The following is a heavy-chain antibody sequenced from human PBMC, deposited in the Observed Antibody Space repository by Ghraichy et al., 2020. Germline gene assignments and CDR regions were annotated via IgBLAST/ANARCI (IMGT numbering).Heavy chain of an antibody. J-gene: IGHJ4*02. D-gene: IGHD4-23*01. CDR1: GFSLSTSGVC. CDR2: IDWDDDK. V-gene: IGHV2-70*11. CDR3: ARVCPDSNDYGGDSHY. Sequence: SGPTLVKPTQTLTLTCTFSGFSLSTSGVCVSWIRQPPGKALEWLARIDWDDDKYYSSSLKTRLTISKDTSKNQVVLTMTNMDLVDTATYYCARVCPDSNDYGGDSHYWGQGTLVTVSS.